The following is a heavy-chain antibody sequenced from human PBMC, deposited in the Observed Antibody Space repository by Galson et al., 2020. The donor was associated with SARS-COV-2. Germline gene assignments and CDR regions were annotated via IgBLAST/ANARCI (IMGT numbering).Heavy chain of an antibody. D-gene: IGHD6-19*01. CDR3: AKEGNGFNREYAFDY. CDR1: GFKFNDYA. CDR2: ISWNSGRI. Sequence: GGSLRLSCAASGFKFNDYAMHWVRQAPGKGLEYVSGISWNSGRINYAEPVDGRFTISRDNARNLLYLQMNGLRRDDTARYFCAKEGNGFNREYAFDYWGQGTMVNVSS. V-gene: IGHV3-9*01. J-gene: IGHJ4*02.